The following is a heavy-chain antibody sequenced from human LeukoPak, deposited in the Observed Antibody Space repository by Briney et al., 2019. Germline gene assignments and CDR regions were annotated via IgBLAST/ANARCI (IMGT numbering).Heavy chain of an antibody. V-gene: IGHV1-69*04. CDR1: GGTFSSCT. D-gene: IGHD5-24*01. CDR3: AREGRVVEMATGEYFQH. CDR2: IIPILGIA. Sequence: SVKVSCKASGGTFSSCTISWVRQAPGQGLEWMGRIIPILGIANYAQKFQGRVTITADKSTSTAYMELSSLRSEDTAVYYCAREGRVVEMATGEYFQHWGQGTLVTVSS. J-gene: IGHJ1*01.